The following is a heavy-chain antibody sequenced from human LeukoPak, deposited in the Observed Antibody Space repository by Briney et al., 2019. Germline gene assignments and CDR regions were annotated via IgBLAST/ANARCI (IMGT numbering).Heavy chain of an antibody. Sequence: GGSLRLSCAASGFTFSSHDMHWVRQAPGKGLVWVARLHSNGAFTTYADSVKGRFTISRDTAKNTLYLQMNSLRVEDTAVYYCARFVVVTAGDYWGQGTLVTVSS. J-gene: IGHJ4*01. CDR3: ARFVVVTAGDY. V-gene: IGHV3-74*01. CDR2: LHSNGAFT. D-gene: IGHD2-21*02. CDR1: GFTFSSHD.